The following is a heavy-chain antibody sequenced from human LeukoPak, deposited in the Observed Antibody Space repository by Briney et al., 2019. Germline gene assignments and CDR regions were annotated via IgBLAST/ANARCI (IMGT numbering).Heavy chain of an antibody. CDR1: GGSISSSSYY. V-gene: IGHV4-39*07. CDR2: IYYSGST. CDR3: ARDRVAAYNWFDP. D-gene: IGHD2-15*01. Sequence: SETLSLTCTVSGGSISSSSYYWGWIRQPPGKELEWIGSIYYSGSTYYNPSLKSRVTISVDTSKNQFSLKLSSVTAADTAVYYCARDRVAAYNWFDPWGQGTLVTVSS. J-gene: IGHJ5*02.